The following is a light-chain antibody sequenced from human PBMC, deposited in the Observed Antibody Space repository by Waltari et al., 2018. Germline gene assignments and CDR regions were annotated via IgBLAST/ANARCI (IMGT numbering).Light chain of an antibody. CDR1: QSVGGH. J-gene: IGKJ2*01. CDR2: GAS. CDR3: QQYSNWPFT. Sequence: EIVMTQSPGTLSVSPGERVTLSCRASQSVGGHSAWYQQKRGQAPRLLIYGASARATGVAARFRGSGSETDFTLAINSLQSEDFAVYYCQQYSNWPFTFGQGTKLEIK. V-gene: IGKV3-15*01.